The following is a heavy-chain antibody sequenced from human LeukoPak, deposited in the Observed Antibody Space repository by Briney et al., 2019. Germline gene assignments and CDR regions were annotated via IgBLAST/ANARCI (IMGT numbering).Heavy chain of an antibody. V-gene: IGHV3-64*01. CDR1: GFTFSSYA. J-gene: IGHJ6*03. CDR3: ARDQVRIVGATISGYYYYMDV. CDR2: ISSNWGST. D-gene: IGHD1-26*01. Sequence: GGSLRLSCAASGFTFSSYAMHWVRQAPGKGLEYVSAISSNWGSTYYANSVKGRFTISRDNSKNTLYLQMGSLRAEDMAVYYCARDQVRIVGATISGYYYYMDVWGKGTTVTVSS.